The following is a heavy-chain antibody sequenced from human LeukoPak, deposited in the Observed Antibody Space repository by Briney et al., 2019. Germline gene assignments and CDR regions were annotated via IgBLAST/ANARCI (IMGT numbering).Heavy chain of an antibody. CDR2: ISSGGTP. Sequence: GGSLRLSCAASGFTVSTNYMSWVRQAPGKGLEWVSVISSGGTPYYADSVKGRFTISRDSSENTLYLQMHSLRAEDTAAYYCARGGAGYAFDYWGQGTLVTVSS. D-gene: IGHD5-12*01. CDR1: GFTVSTNY. J-gene: IGHJ4*02. V-gene: IGHV3-66*02. CDR3: ARGGAGYAFDY.